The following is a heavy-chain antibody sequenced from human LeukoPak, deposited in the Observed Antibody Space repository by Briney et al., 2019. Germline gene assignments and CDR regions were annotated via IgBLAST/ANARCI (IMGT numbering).Heavy chain of an antibody. CDR3: ARSNHGCHDY. Sequence: GGSLRLSCAASGFTFSSYWMHWVRQAPGKGLVWVSRINNDGSSTPYADSVKGRFTISRDNAKNTLYLQMNSLRAEDTAVYYCARSNHGCHDYWGQGTLVTVSS. CDR1: GFTFSSYW. V-gene: IGHV3-74*01. J-gene: IGHJ4*02. D-gene: IGHD4-11*01. CDR2: INNDGSST.